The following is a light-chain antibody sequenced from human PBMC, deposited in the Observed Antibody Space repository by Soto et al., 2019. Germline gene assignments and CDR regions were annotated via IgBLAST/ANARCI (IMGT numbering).Light chain of an antibody. J-gene: IGLJ1*01. CDR2: DDN. CDR3: GSWDSRLSAYV. Sequence: SVLTQPPSVSAAPGQKVTIACSGSSSNIGGNSVSWYQQLPGTAPKLRIYDDNKRPSGIPDRFSGSKSGTSATLGITGFQTGDEADYYCGSWDSRLSAYVYGTWTKVTVL. CDR1: SSNIGGNS. V-gene: IGLV1-51*01.